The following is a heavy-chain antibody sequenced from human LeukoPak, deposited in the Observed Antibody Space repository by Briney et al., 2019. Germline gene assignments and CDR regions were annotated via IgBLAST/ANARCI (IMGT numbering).Heavy chain of an antibody. CDR3: ARDLWAQRGVSPD. CDR2: ISSSSSTI. Sequence: QSGGSLRLSCAASGFTFSTYSMTWVRQGPGKGLEWVSYISSSSSTIYYADSVTGRFTVSRDNAKNSLYLQMNSLRAEDTAVYYCARDLWAQRGVSPDWGQGTLVTVSS. V-gene: IGHV3-48*01. D-gene: IGHD3-10*01. CDR1: GFTFSTYS. J-gene: IGHJ4*02.